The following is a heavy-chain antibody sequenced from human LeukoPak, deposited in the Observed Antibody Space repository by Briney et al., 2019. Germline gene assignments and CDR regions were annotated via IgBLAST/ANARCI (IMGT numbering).Heavy chain of an antibody. CDR1: GFTFSSYA. D-gene: IGHD1-14*01. CDR2: ISYDGSNK. J-gene: IGHJ4*02. CDR3: ARSSPRVNRSPIDY. Sequence: GGSLRLSCAASGFTFSSYAMHWVRQAPGKGLEWVAVISYDGSNKYYADSVKGRFTISRDNSKNTLYLQMNSLRAEDTAVYHCARSSPRVNRSPIDYWGQGTLVTVSS. V-gene: IGHV3-30*04.